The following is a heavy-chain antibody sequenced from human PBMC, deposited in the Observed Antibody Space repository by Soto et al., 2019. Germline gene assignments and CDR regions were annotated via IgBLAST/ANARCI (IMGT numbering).Heavy chain of an antibody. CDR3: AGGLTTVVFFDY. D-gene: IGHD4-17*01. Sequence: SETLSLTCTVSGVSGGSISXYYWSWIRQPPGKGLEWIGYIYYSGSSNFNPSLKSRVTMSVDTSKNQFSLKLSSVTAADTAVYYCAGGLTTVVFFDYWGQGTLVTVSS. CDR2: IYYSGSS. CDR1: GGSISXYY. J-gene: IGHJ4*02. V-gene: IGHV4-59*01.